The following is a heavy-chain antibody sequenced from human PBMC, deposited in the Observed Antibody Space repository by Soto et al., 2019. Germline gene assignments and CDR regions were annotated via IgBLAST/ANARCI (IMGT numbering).Heavy chain of an antibody. Sequence: ASVKVSCKASGYTFITYGVIWVRQAPGQGLEWMGIINPSGGSTSYAQKFQGRVTMTRDTSTSTVYMELSSLRSEDTAVYYCARENRIVGDRGDIWGQGTMVTVSS. CDR1: GYTFITYG. V-gene: IGHV1-46*03. J-gene: IGHJ3*02. D-gene: IGHD1-26*01. CDR3: ARENRIVGDRGDI. CDR2: INPSGGST.